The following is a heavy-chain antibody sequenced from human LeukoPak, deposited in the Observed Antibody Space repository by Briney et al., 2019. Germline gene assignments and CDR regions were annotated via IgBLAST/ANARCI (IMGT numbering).Heavy chain of an antibody. Sequence: PSETLSLTCTVSGGSISSNNYYWGWIRQPPGKGLEWIGSIYYSGSTYYNPSLKSRVTISVDTSKNQFSLRLSSVTAADTAVYFCGRRMAGGGKVDYWGQGTLVTVPS. D-gene: IGHD3-16*01. V-gene: IGHV4-39*01. J-gene: IGHJ4*02. CDR3: GRRMAGGGKVDY. CDR1: GGSISSNNYY. CDR2: IYYSGST.